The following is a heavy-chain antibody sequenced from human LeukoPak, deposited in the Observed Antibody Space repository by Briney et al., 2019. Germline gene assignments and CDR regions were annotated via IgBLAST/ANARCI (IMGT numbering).Heavy chain of an antibody. CDR1: GYTFTSYG. Sequence: ASVKVSCKASGYTFTSYGISWVRQAPGQGLEWMGWISAYNGNTNYAQKLQGRVTMTTDTSTSTAYMELSSLRSEDTAVYYCARDQAPYSSSFPYNWFDPWGQGTLVTVSS. J-gene: IGHJ5*02. V-gene: IGHV1-18*01. CDR2: ISAYNGNT. CDR3: ARDQAPYSSSFPYNWFDP. D-gene: IGHD6-13*01.